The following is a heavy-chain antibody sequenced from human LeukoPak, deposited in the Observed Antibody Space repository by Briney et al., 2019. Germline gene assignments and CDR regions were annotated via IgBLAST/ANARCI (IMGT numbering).Heavy chain of an antibody. CDR2: IKPDGSDK. CDR3: ARASNRDTIYYYYYYMDV. CDR1: GFSFSCYW. V-gene: IGHV3-7*01. Sequence: GGSLRLSCVASGFSFSCYWMSWVRQAPGKGLEWVANIKPDGSDKYYVDSVKGRFFISRDNTKNSVFLQLHGLGAEDTAVYYCARASNRDTIYYYYYYMDVWGKGATVTVS. J-gene: IGHJ6*03.